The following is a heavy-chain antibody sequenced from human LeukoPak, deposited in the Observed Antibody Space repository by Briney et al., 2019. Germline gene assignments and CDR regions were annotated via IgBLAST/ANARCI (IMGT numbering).Heavy chain of an antibody. CDR2: INHSGST. Sequence: SETLSLTCAVYGGSFSGYYWSWICQPPGKGLEWIGEINHSGSTNYNPSLKSRVTISVDTSKNQFSLKLSSVTAADTAVYYCARGSGGRSYGSGSYSYYGMDVWGKGTTVTVSS. J-gene: IGHJ6*04. CDR3: ARGSGGRSYGSGSYSYYGMDV. V-gene: IGHV4-34*01. CDR1: GGSFSGYY. D-gene: IGHD3-10*01.